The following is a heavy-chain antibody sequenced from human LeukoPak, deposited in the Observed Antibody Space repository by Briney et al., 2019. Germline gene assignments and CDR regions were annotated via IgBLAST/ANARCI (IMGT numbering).Heavy chain of an antibody. Sequence: GGSLRFSCAASGFTFSSYWMSWVRQAPGKGLEWVANIKQDGSEKYYVDSVKGRFTISRDNAKNSLYLQMNSLRAEDTAVYYCARARIGGVFDYWGQGTLVTVSS. J-gene: IGHJ4*02. D-gene: IGHD3-16*01. CDR2: IKQDGSEK. V-gene: IGHV3-7*01. CDR1: GFTFSSYW. CDR3: ARARIGGVFDY.